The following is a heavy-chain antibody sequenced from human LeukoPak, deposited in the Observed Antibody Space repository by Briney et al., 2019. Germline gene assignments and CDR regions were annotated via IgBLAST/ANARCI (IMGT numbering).Heavy chain of an antibody. CDR2: IYYSGST. Sequence: ETKTHSCTVSGGSISSYYWSWIRQPPGKGLEWMGYIYYSGSTKYNPSLVSRVTSTIDTSKNQFSLKLTSVTAADTAVYYCARVHYYGSGRSSYFDFWGQGTLVTVSS. CDR1: GGSISSYY. J-gene: IGHJ4*03. D-gene: IGHD3-10*01. CDR3: ARVHYYGSGRSSYFDF. V-gene: IGHV4-59*01.